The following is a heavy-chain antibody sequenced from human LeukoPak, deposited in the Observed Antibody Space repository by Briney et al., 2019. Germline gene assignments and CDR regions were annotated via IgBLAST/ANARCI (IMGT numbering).Heavy chain of an antibody. CDR1: GFTFSSYA. Sequence: GRSLRLSCAACGFTFSSYAMHWVRQAPGKGLEWVAVISYDGSNKYYADSVKGRFTISRDNSKNTLYLQMNSLRAEDTAVYYCASSSDGYIASEYYFDYWGQGTLVTVSS. D-gene: IGHD5-24*01. V-gene: IGHV3-30*04. CDR3: ASSSDGYIASEYYFDY. J-gene: IGHJ4*02. CDR2: ISYDGSNK.